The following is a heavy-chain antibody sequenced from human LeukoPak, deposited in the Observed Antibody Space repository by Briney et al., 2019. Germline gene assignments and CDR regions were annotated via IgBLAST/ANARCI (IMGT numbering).Heavy chain of an antibody. V-gene: IGHV4-59*01. Sequence: SETLSLTCTVSGGSLSSYYWSWIRQPPGKELEWIGYIYYSGSTDYNPSLKGRVTISLDTSKNQFSLKLSSVTAADTAVYFCARYSNAVAGARWFDHWGQGTLVTVSS. J-gene: IGHJ5*02. CDR3: ARYSNAVAGARWFDH. CDR2: IYYSGST. D-gene: IGHD2-21*01. CDR1: GGSLSSYY.